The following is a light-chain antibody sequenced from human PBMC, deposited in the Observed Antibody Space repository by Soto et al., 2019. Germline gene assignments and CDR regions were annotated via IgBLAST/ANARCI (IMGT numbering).Light chain of an antibody. Sequence: QSALTQPGSVSGSPGQSITISCTGASSDVGAYNYVSWYQQHPGKAPKLMLYEVSNRPSGVSNRFSGSKSGNTASLTISGLQAEDEADYYCASYTNSSPFYVFGTGTKLTVL. CDR2: EVS. CDR3: ASYTNSSPFYV. V-gene: IGLV2-14*01. CDR1: SSDVGAYNY. J-gene: IGLJ1*01.